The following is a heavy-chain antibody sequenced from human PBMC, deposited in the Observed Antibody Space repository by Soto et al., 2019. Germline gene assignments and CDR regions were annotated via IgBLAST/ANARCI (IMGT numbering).Heavy chain of an antibody. V-gene: IGHV1-2*02. Sequence: QVRLMQSGPEVSRPGASVTVSCKASGYTFTHYFIHWVRRAPGQGLDWMGYINPKSGDTHYSQTFRGRGSMTRDTSTDTANMGLSSLKSDDTAVYFCARVPGHENSRGDFWGQGTPITVSS. CDR1: GYTFTHYF. D-gene: IGHD1-7*01. CDR3: ARVPGHENSRGDF. J-gene: IGHJ4*02. CDR2: INPKSGDT.